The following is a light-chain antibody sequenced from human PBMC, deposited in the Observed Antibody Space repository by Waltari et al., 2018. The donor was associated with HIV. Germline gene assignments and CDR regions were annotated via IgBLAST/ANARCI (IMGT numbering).Light chain of an antibody. CDR2: GAS. CDR1: QGISPW. V-gene: IGKV1-12*01. CDR3: QQTNGLPLT. J-gene: IGKJ4*01. Sequence: DLQMPQSPRYMSPLVGDRVTIPGRAKQGISPWLAWYRQKPGKVPHLRTRGASSLHSGVASRFNGSGSGTQFSLSISRLQSEDFATYYCQQTNGLPLTFGGGTTV.